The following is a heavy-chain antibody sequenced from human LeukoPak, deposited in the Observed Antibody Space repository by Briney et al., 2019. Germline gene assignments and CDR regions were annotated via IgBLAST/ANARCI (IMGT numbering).Heavy chain of an antibody. J-gene: IGHJ4*02. CDR2: IRSKAYGGTT. CDR3: TREWWYYDSSGPSTHYFDY. V-gene: IGHV3-49*04. D-gene: IGHD3-22*01. Sequence: PAGGSLRPSCTASGFTFGDYVMSWVRQAPGKGLEWVGFIRSKAYGGTTEYAASVKGRFTISRDDSKSIAYLQMNSLKTEDTAVYYCTREWWYYDSSGPSTHYFDYWGQGTLVTVSS. CDR1: GFTFGDYV.